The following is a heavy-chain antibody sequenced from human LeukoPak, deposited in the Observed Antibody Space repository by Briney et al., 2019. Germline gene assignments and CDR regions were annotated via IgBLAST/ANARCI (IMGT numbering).Heavy chain of an antibody. J-gene: IGHJ5*02. CDR3: ARGPHKRTYDRDNWFDP. V-gene: IGHV4-61*02. D-gene: IGHD3-3*01. CDR2: VYTTGST. Sequence: NPSQTLSLTCTVSGGSISSGSYYWSWIRQPAEKGLEWIGRVYTTGSTNYNPSLKSRVTISLDTSKNQFSLKLSSVTAADTAVYYCARGPHKRTYDRDNWFDPWGQGTLVTVSS. CDR1: GGSISSGSYY.